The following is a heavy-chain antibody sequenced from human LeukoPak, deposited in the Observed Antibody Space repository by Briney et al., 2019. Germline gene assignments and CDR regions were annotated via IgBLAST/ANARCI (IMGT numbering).Heavy chain of an antibody. D-gene: IGHD3-3*01. CDR3: AREVPWSGDRYYFDY. V-gene: IGHV4-31*03. CDR1: GGSISSGGYY. CDR2: IYYSGST. J-gene: IGHJ4*02. Sequence: SETLSLTCTVSGGSISSGGYYWSWIRQHPGKGLEWIGYIYYSGSTYYNPSLKSRVTISVDTSKNQFSLKLSSVTAADPAVYYCAREVPWSGDRYYFDYWGQGTLVTVSS.